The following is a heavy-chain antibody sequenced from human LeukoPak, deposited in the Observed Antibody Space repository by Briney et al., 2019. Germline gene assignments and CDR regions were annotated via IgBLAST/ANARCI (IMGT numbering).Heavy chain of an antibody. CDR1: GGSIRSSYYY. Sequence: LSLTCTVSGGSIRSSYYYWGWIRQAPGKGLEWVSYISSSGSTIYYADSVKGRFTISRDNAKNSLYLQMNSLRAEDTAVYYCARDHSSGYNWFDPWGQGTLVTVSS. CDR2: ISSSGSTI. CDR3: ARDHSSGYNWFDP. V-gene: IGHV3-11*01. J-gene: IGHJ5*02. D-gene: IGHD6-19*01.